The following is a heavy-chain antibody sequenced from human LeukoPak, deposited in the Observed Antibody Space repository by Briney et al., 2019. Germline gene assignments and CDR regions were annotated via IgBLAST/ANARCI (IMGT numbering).Heavy chain of an antibody. J-gene: IGHJ4*02. Sequence: PGGSLRLSCAASGFTFSSYAMHWVRQAPGRGLEWVALISYDGSNKYYADSVKARFIISRDNSKNTLYLQMNSLKTEDTAVYYCTTGFPLNYWGQGTLVTVSS. V-gene: IGHV3-30*04. D-gene: IGHD3-16*02. CDR2: ISYDGSNK. CDR3: TTGFPLNY. CDR1: GFTFSSYA.